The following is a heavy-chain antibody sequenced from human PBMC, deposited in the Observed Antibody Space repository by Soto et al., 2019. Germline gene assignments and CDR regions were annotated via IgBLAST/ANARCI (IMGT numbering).Heavy chain of an antibody. CDR1: GFTFSSYA. J-gene: IGHJ4*02. CDR3: AKDQDPTRSSGWTDHYFDY. Sequence: GGSLRLSCAASGFTFSSYAMSWVRQAPGKGLEWVSAISGSGGSTYYADSVKGRFTISRDNSKNTLYLQMNSLRAEDTAVYYCAKDQDPTRSSGWTDHYFDYWGQGTLVTVS. V-gene: IGHV3-23*01. CDR2: ISGSGGST. D-gene: IGHD6-19*01.